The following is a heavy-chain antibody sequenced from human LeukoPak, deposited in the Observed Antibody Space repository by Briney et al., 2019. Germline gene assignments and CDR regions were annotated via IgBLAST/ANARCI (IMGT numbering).Heavy chain of an antibody. V-gene: IGHV3-21*01. J-gene: IGHJ5*02. Sequence: PGGSLRLSCAASGFTFSSYTMNWVRLAPGKGLEWVSSISTRSDYIYYADSVKGRFTISRDNAKSSLYLQMSSLRAEDTALYYCARAYTLNWFDPWGQGTLVTVSS. D-gene: IGHD2-2*02. CDR3: ARAYTLNWFDP. CDR1: GFTFSSYT. CDR2: ISTRSDYI.